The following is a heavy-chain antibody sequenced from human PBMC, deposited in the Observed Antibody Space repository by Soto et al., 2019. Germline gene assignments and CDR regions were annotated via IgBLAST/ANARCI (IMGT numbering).Heavy chain of an antibody. Sequence: SETLSLTCAVYGGSFSGYYWSWIRQPPGKGLEWIGEINHSGSTNYNPSLKSRVTIAMHTAKNQFSLKLSSMTAADTAVYYCARILRSGRDGYTSDYWGQGTLVTVSS. D-gene: IGHD3-3*01. J-gene: IGHJ4*02. V-gene: IGHV4-34*01. CDR3: ARILRSGRDGYTSDY. CDR2: INHSGST. CDR1: GGSFSGYY.